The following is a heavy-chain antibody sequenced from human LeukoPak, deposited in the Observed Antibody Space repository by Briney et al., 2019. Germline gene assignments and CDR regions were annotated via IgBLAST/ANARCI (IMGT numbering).Heavy chain of an antibody. CDR2: NSSNRSTI. CDR3: ARGADAFDI. J-gene: IGHJ3*02. V-gene: IGHV3-11*01. CDR1: GFTFSYYY. Sequence: LRQSCGTSGFTFSYYYVSRIPRARGKGLGWISHNSSNRSTIYYAHSVKGRFTISRDNATNSLDLQMHGLRAEDTAVYYCARGADAFDIWGQGTMVTVSS.